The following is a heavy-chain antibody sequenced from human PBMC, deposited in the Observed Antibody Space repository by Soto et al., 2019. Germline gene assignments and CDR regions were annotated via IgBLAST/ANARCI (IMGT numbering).Heavy chain of an antibody. CDR2: VSSSGNT. V-gene: IGHV4-4*07. J-gene: IGHJ6*02. D-gene: IGHD3-9*01. Sequence: SETLSLTCTVSGDSLGNYYWFWIRQPVGKGLEWIGRVSSSGNTNANPTLNSRATMSIDTSKNQFSLRLRSVTAADTAVYYCARADYEILAGSYAMDVWGRGTTVNGSS. CDR3: ARADYEILAGSYAMDV. CDR1: GDSLGNYY.